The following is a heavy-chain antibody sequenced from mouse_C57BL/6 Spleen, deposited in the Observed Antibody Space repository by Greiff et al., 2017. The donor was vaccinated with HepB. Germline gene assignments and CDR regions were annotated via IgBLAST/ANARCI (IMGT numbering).Heavy chain of an antibody. V-gene: IGHV1-54*01. CDR3: ARGGSYYSNTGWFAY. D-gene: IGHD2-5*01. J-gene: IGHJ3*01. CDR2: INPGSGGT. CDR1: GYAFTNYL. Sequence: VQLQESGAELVRPGTSVKVSCKASGYAFTNYLIEWVKQRPGQGLEWIGVINPGSGGTNYNEKFKGKATLTADKSSSTAYMQLSSLTSEDSAVYFCARGGSYYSNTGWFAYWGQGTLVTVSA.